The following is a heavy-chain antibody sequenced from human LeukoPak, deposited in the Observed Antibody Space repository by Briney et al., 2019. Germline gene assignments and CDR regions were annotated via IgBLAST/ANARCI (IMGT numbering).Heavy chain of an antibody. CDR2: IKQDGSEK. Sequence: GGSLRLSCAASGFTVNKKDMSWVRQAPGKGLEWVANIKQDGSEKYYVDSVKGRFTISRDNAKNSLYLQMNSLRAEDTAVYYCARDPEDGYTLAFDYWGQGTLVTVSS. D-gene: IGHD5-24*01. CDR3: ARDPEDGYTLAFDY. CDR1: GFTVNKKD. J-gene: IGHJ4*02. V-gene: IGHV3-7*01.